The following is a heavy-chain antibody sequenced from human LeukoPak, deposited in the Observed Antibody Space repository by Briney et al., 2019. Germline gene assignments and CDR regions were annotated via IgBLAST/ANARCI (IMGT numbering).Heavy chain of an antibody. Sequence: ASVKVSCKASGGTFSSYAISWMRQAPGQGLEWMGWISAYNGNTNYAQKLQGRVTMTTDTSTSTAYMELRSLRSDDTAVYYCAYGAAFDYWGQGTLVTVSS. V-gene: IGHV1-18*01. CDR3: AYGAAFDY. CDR1: GGTFSSYA. J-gene: IGHJ4*02. D-gene: IGHD4-17*01. CDR2: ISAYNGNT.